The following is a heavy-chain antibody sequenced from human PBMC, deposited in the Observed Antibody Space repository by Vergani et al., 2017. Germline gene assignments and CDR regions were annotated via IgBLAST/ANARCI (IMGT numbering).Heavy chain of an antibody. Sequence: QVQLVQSGAEVKKPGSSVKVSCKASGGTFSSYTISWVRQAPGQGLEWMGRIIPILGIANYAQKFQGRVTITADKTTSTAYMELSSLRSEDTAVYYCADVDTAMVTDYWGQGTLVTVSS. D-gene: IGHD5-18*01. J-gene: IGHJ4*02. CDR1: GGTFSSYT. V-gene: IGHV1-69*02. CDR2: IIPILGIA. CDR3: ADVDTAMVTDY.